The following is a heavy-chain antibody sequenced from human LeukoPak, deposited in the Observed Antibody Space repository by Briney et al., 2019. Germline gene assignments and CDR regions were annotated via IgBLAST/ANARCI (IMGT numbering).Heavy chain of an antibody. D-gene: IGHD2-21*02. V-gene: IGHV1-2*02. CDR3: ARDRVTLTTFQYDWFDP. Sequence: SVKVSCKASGYTFIGYYMHWVRQAPGQGLEWMGWTNPNSGGTNYAQKFQGRVTMSRDTSTSTAYMELSRLRSDDTAVYYCARDRVTLTTFQYDWFDPWGQGTLVTVSS. CDR2: TNPNSGGT. J-gene: IGHJ5*02. CDR1: GYTFIGYY.